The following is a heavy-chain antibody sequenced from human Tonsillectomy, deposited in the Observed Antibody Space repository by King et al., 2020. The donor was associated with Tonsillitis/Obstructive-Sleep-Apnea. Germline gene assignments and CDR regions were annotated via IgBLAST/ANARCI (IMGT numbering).Heavy chain of an antibody. D-gene: IGHD4-23*01. V-gene: IGHV3-30*18. CDR2: TSYDGSNM. CDR3: AKPRGGVVTRDAYDI. Sequence: QLVQSGGGVVQPGRSLRLSCAASGFSFSSYAMHWVRQAPGKGLEGEAVTSYDGSNMYYANSVKGRFTISRDNSKNTLYLQMNCLRVEDTAVYYCAKPRGGVVTRDAYDIWGQGTMVTVSS. J-gene: IGHJ3*02. CDR1: GFSFSSYA.